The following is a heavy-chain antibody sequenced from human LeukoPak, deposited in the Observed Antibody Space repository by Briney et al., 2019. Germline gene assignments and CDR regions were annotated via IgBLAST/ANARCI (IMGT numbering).Heavy chain of an antibody. CDR3: AREVLRLDY. J-gene: IGHJ4*02. Sequence: ASVKVSCKASGYTFTSYYMHWVRQAPGQGLEWVGWINTDTGQTTYAQGFTGRFVFSLDTSVSTAYLQISSLEAEDTAVYYCAREVLRLDYWGQGTLVTVSS. V-gene: IGHV7-4-1*02. CDR2: INTDTGQT. CDR1: GYTFTSYY. D-gene: IGHD5-12*01.